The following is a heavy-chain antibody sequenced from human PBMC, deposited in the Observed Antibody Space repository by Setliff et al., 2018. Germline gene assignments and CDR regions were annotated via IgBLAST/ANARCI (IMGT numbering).Heavy chain of an antibody. CDR2: TIPIFGSR. D-gene: IGHD1-26*01. J-gene: IGHJ6*03. CDR3: AREGVHTRSSTDYHYYMDV. CDR1: GGTFSSYG. V-gene: IGHV1-69*05. Sequence: ASVKVSCKASGGTFSSYGFSWVRQAPGQGLEWMGGTIPIFGSRNYAQKFQDRVTIITEKSTSTAYMELSSLTSEDTAVYYCAREGVHTRSSTDYHYYMDVWGRGTTVTVSS.